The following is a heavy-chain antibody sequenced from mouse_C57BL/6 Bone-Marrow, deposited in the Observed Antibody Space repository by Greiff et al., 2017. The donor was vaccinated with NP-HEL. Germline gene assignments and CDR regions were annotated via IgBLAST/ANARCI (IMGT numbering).Heavy chain of an antibody. Sequence: VQLQQSGGDLVKPGGSLKLSCAASGFTFSSYGMSWVRQTPDKRLEWVATISSGGSYTYYPDSVKGRFTISRDNAKNTLYLQMSSLKSEDTAMYYCAARDWYFDVWGTGTTVTVSS. CDR1: GFTFSSYG. J-gene: IGHJ1*03. CDR3: AARDWYFDV. V-gene: IGHV5-6*01. CDR2: ISSGGSYT.